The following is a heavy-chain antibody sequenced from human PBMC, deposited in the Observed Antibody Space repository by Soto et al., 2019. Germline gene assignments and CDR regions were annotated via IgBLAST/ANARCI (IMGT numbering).Heavy chain of an antibody. CDR1: GYRFTIYW. D-gene: IGHD5-18*01. CDR2: IDPSDSYT. Sequence: GESVKSSGKGSGYRFTIYWISWVLQMPGKGLEWMGRIDPSDSYTNYSPSFQGHVTISADKSISTAYLQWSSLKASDTAMYYCARQGVDTAKVPPLYGMDVWGQGTTVTVSS. V-gene: IGHV5-10-1*01. J-gene: IGHJ6*02. CDR3: ARQGVDTAKVPPLYGMDV.